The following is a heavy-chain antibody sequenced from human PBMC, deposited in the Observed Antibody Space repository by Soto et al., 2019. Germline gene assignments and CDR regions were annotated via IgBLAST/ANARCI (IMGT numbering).Heavy chain of an antibody. V-gene: IGHV4-39*01. CDR3: ATGDDYGVPGAFDI. J-gene: IGHJ3*02. Sequence: QLQLQESGPGLVKPSETLSLTCTVSGGSISSSSYYWGWIRQPPGKGLEWIGSIYYSGSTYYNPSLKSRVTISVDTSKNQFSLKLSSVTAADTAVYYCATGDDYGVPGAFDIWGQGTMVTVSS. CDR2: IYYSGST. D-gene: IGHD4-17*01. CDR1: GGSISSSSYY.